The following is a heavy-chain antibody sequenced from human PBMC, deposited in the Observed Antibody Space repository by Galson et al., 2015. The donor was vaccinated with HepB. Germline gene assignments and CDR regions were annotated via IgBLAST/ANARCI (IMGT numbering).Heavy chain of an antibody. D-gene: IGHD2-2*01. Sequence: SVKVSCKASGYSFSNFGITWVRQAPGQGLEWMGWISVYNGKTEYADNLQDRVTVTTDTSTNTINMELRRLTSDDTAVYYCARDRGYCSSPNCVAGDPLDNWGQGTLVIVSS. CDR3: ARDRGYCSSPNCVAGDPLDN. CDR1: GYSFSNFG. CDR2: ISVYNGKT. V-gene: IGHV1-18*01. J-gene: IGHJ4*02.